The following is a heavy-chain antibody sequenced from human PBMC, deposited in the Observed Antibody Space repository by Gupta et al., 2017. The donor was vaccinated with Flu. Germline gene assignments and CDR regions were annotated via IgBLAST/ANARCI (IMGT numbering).Heavy chain of an antibody. Sequence: QVQLQESGPGLVKPSETLSLTCTVSGGSISSYYWSWIRQPPGKGLEWIGYIYYSGSTNYNPSLKSRVTISVDTSKNQFSLKLSSVTAADTAVYYCARDRGDGYNYGGGFDYWGQGTLVTVSS. V-gene: IGHV4-59*01. CDR1: GGSISSYY. J-gene: IGHJ4*02. CDR2: IYYSGST. D-gene: IGHD5-24*01. CDR3: ARDRGDGYNYGGGFDY.